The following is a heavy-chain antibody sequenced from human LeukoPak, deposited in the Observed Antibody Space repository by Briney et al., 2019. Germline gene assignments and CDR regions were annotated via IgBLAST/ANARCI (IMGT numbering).Heavy chain of an antibody. Sequence: ASVKVSCKASGYTFTSYDINWVRQATGQGLEWMGWMNPNSGNTGYAQKFQGRVTITRNTSISTAYMELSSLRAEDTALYHCARDHDYDSGSYPLDYWAQGTLVTISS. CDR1: GYTFTSYD. J-gene: IGHJ4*02. CDR2: MNPNSGNT. V-gene: IGHV1-8*03. D-gene: IGHD3-10*01. CDR3: ARDHDYDSGSYPLDY.